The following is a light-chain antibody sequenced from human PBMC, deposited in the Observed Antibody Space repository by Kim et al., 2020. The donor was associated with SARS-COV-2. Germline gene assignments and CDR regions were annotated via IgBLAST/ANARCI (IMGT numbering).Light chain of an antibody. V-gene: IGLV3-19*01. Sequence: AFGQTVSLTCQGDSLRKYYANCYQQRPGQAPVLVLYGKYNRPSGIPDRFSGSASGNTASLTITGAQAEDEADYYCNSRDSSGDHVVFGGGTQLTVL. CDR3: NSRDSSGDHVV. CDR1: SLRKYY. CDR2: GKY. J-gene: IGLJ3*02.